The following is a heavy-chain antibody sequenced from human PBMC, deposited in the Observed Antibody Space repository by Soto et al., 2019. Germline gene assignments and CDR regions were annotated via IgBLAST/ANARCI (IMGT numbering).Heavy chain of an antibody. J-gene: IGHJ6*02. CDR2: IKQDGSEK. CDR3: ARVEGAARYYCGGMDV. CDR1: GFSFSSYW. Sequence: PGGSLRLSGAACGFSFSSYWMSWVRQDPGKGLEWVANIKQDGSEKYYVDSVKGRFTISRDNAKNSLYLQMNSLRAEDTAVYYCARVEGAARYYCGGMDVWGQGTTGTVA. V-gene: IGHV3-7*03. D-gene: IGHD6-6*01.